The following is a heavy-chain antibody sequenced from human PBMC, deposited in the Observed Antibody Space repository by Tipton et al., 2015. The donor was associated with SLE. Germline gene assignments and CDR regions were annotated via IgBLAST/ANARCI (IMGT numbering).Heavy chain of an antibody. D-gene: IGHD3-10*01. J-gene: IGHJ6*02. CDR1: GFTFSSYS. V-gene: IGHV3-21*01. CDR3: ARDRGDGMDV. CDR2: ISSSSSYI. Sequence: SLRLSCAASGFTFSSYSMNWVRQAPGKGLEWVSSISSSSSYIYYADSVEGRFTISRDNAKNSLYLQMNSLRAEDTAVYYCARDRGDGMDVWGQGTTVTVSS.